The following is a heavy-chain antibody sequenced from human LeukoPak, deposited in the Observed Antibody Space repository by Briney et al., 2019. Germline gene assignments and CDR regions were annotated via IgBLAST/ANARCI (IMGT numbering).Heavy chain of an antibody. J-gene: IGHJ4*02. D-gene: IGHD3-9*01. Sequence: PSETLSLTCAVYGGSFSGYYWSWIRQPPGKGLEWIGEINHSGSTNYNPSLKSRVIISVDTSKNQFSLKLSSVTAADTAVYYCARCHILTGYYSRWGQGTLVTVSS. CDR1: GGSFSGYY. CDR3: ARCHILTGYYSR. CDR2: INHSGST. V-gene: IGHV4-34*01.